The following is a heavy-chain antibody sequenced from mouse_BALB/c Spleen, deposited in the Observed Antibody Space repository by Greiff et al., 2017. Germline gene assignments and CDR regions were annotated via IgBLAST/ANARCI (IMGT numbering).Heavy chain of an antibody. CDR1: GFTFSSYA. V-gene: IGHV5-6-5*01. CDR2: ISSGGST. CDR3: ARGGGSLLLWDFDV. Sequence: EVHLVESGGGLVKPGGSLKLSCAASGFTFSSYAMSWVRQTPEKRLEWVASISSGGSTYYPDSVKGRFTISRDNARNILYLQMSSLRSEDTAMYYCARGGGSLLLWDFDVGGAGTTVTVSS. J-gene: IGHJ1*01. D-gene: IGHD1-1*01.